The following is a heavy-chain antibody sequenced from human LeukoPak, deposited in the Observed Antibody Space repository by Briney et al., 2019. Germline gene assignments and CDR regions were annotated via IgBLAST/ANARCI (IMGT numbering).Heavy chain of an antibody. CDR2: IHTSGNS. V-gene: IGHV4-4*09. CDR3: ARQSLSSWYQIDY. CDR1: GGSISRYY. J-gene: IGHJ4*02. Sequence: SEALFLTCSVSGGSISRYYWGWIRQPPGKGLEWIGYIHTSGNSNYNPSLKSRVTISIDTSKNQFPLNLTSVTAADTAVYYCARQSLSSWYQIDYWGQGNLVTVSS. D-gene: IGHD6-13*01.